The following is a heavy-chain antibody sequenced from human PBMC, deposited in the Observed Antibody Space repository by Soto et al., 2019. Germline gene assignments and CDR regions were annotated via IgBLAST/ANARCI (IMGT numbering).Heavy chain of an antibody. D-gene: IGHD3-10*01. J-gene: IGHJ6*02. CDR2: LSASGDIT. CDR3: VKVRNENNSDGSYGYGMDF. Sequence: GGSLRLSCEASGFAFDRYAMSWVRQAPGKGLQWVSALSASGDITYYADSVKGRFSISRDNSKSTLYLQMNSLRAEDTAVYYCVKVRNENNSDGSYGYGMDFSGQGSTDIVSS. V-gene: IGHV3-23*01. CDR1: GFAFDRYA.